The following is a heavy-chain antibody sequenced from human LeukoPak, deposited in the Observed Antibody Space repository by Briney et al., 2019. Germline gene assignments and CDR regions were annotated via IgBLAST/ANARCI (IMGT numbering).Heavy chain of an antibody. CDR1: GFTFSSYG. CDR3: ARVRNDYDILTGYYSTYGMDV. Sequence: GGSLRLSCAASGFTFSSYGMHWVRQAPGKGLEWEAVIWYDGSNKYYADSVKGRFTISRDNSKNTLYLQMNSLRAEDTAVYYCARVRNDYDILTGYYSTYGMDVWGQGTTVTVSS. D-gene: IGHD3-9*01. CDR2: IWYDGSNK. V-gene: IGHV3-33*01. J-gene: IGHJ6*02.